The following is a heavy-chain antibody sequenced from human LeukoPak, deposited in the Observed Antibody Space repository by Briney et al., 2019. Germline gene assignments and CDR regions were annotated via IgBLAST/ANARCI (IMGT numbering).Heavy chain of an antibody. D-gene: IGHD5-24*01. CDR1: GFTFSDYY. Sequence: GGSLRLSCAASGFTFSDYYMTWVRQAPGKGLEWVADIKQDGSKKSYVDSVKGRFTISRDNAKNSLYLQMNSLRAEDTAIYYCTRVGYIDEGIDYWGQGTLVTVSS. CDR3: TRVGYIDEGIDY. CDR2: IKQDGSKK. V-gene: IGHV3-7*04. J-gene: IGHJ4*02.